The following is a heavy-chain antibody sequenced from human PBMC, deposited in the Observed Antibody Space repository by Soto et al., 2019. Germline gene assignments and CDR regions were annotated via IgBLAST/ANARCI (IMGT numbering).Heavy chain of an antibody. CDR2: ISGGDT. CDR3: TKDHETAWFPDF. V-gene: IGHV3-23*01. J-gene: IGHJ4*02. CDR1: GFTFNSYA. D-gene: IGHD3-10*01. Sequence: SGGSLRLSCAASGFTFNSYALSWVRQAPGKGLEWVSTISGGDTYYADFVKGRFTISRDISKNTLYLQMDGLRAEDTAIYYCTKDHETAWFPDFWGQGVLVTVSS.